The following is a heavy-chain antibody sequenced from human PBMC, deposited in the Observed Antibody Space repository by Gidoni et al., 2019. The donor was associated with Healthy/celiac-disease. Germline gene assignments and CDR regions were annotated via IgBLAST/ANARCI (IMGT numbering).Heavy chain of an antibody. CDR1: GGSIRSGSYY. CDR3: ARGEPPKYGDYWYFDL. V-gene: IGHV4-61*02. CDR2: IYTSGST. D-gene: IGHD4-17*01. J-gene: IGHJ2*01. Sequence: QVQLQESGPGLVKPSQTLSLTCTVSGGSIRSGSYYCSWIRQPAGKGLEWIGRIYTSGSTNYNPSLKSRVTISVDTSKNQFSLKLSSVTAADTAVYYCARGEPPKYGDYWYFDLWGRGTLVTVSS.